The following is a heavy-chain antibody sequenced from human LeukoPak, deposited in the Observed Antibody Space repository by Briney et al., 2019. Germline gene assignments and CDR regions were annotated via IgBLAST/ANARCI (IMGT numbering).Heavy chain of an antibody. CDR2: MNPNSGNT. J-gene: IGHJ5*02. V-gene: IGHV1-8*01. CDR3: ARGLEYYYDSSGFNWFDP. Sequence: ASVKVSCKASGYTFTSYDINWVRQATGQGLEWMGWMNPNSGNTGYAQKFQGRVTMTRNTSMSTAYMELSSLRSEDTAVYYCARGLEYYYDSSGFNWFDPWGQGTLVTVSS. D-gene: IGHD3-22*01. CDR1: GYTFTSYD.